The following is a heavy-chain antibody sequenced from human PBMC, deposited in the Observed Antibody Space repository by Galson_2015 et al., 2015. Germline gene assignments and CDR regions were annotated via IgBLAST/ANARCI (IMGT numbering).Heavy chain of an antibody. J-gene: IGHJ4*02. CDR3: ANSPRGGPYYFDY. CDR2: ISAYSGNT. Sequence: SVKVSCKASGYTFTSYGISWVRQAPGQGLEWMGWISAYSGNTNYAQKVQGRVTMTTDTSTSTAYMELRSLTSDDTAVYYCANSPRGGPYYFDYWGQGTLVIVSS. D-gene: IGHD3-16*01. CDR1: GYTFTSYG. V-gene: IGHV1-18*01.